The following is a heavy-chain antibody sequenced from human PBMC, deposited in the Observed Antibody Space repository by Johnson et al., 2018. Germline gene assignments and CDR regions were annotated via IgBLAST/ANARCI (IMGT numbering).Heavy chain of an antibody. V-gene: IGHV3-30*03. CDR3: ARGTGYWAFDL. J-gene: IGHJ3*01. CDR1: GFTFSSYG. Sequence: QVQLVQSGGGVVQPGRSLRLSCEASGFTFSSYGMHWVRQAPGKGLEWVAVISYDGSNKYYADSVKGRFPISRANAKNTLYLQMRSLRAEETAVYYCARGTGYWAFDLWGQGTMVTVSS. CDR2: ISYDGSNK. D-gene: IGHD3-9*01.